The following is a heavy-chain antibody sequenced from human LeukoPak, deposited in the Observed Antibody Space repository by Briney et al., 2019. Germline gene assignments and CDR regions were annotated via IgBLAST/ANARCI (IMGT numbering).Heavy chain of an antibody. Sequence: PSEPLSLTCTVSGGSISSGGYYWSWIREHPGKGLEWIGYIYYSGSTYYNPSLKSRVTISVDTSKNQFSLKLSSVTAADTAVYYCARDRIDDFWSGYVDYWGQGTLVTVSS. J-gene: IGHJ4*02. D-gene: IGHD3-3*01. CDR1: GGSISSGGYY. V-gene: IGHV4-31*03. CDR2: IYYSGST. CDR3: ARDRIDDFWSGYVDY.